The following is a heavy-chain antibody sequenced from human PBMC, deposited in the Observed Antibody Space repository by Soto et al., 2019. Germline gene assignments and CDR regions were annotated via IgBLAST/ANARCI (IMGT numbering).Heavy chain of an antibody. V-gene: IGHV3-23*01. CDR2: ISGSGGST. D-gene: IGHD1-26*01. Sequence: EVQLLESGGGLVQPGGSLRLSCAASGFTFSSYAMSWVRQAPGKGLEWASAISGSGGSTYYADSVKGRFTISRDNSKNTLYLQMNSLRAEDTAVYYCAKDGGSYPEYFQHWGQGTLVTVSS. J-gene: IGHJ1*01. CDR1: GFTFSSYA. CDR3: AKDGGSYPEYFQH.